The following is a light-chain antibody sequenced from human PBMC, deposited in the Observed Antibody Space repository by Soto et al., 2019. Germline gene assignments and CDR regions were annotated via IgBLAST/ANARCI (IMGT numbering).Light chain of an antibody. V-gene: IGKV1-5*03. CDR3: QQYNIYPWT. J-gene: IGKJ1*01. CDR2: KAS. Sequence: DIQMTQSPSTLSASVGDRVTITCRASQSVSRWLACFQQKPGKAPKLLIYKASSLESGVPSRFSGSGSGTEFTLTVSSLQPEDFAPYYCQQYNIYPWTFGQGTKGEIK. CDR1: QSVSRW.